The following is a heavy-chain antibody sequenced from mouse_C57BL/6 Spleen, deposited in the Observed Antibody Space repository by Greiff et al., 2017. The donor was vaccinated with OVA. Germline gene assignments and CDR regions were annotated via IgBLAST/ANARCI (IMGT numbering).Heavy chain of an antibody. CDR1: GFTFSSYT. CDR2: ISGGGGNT. J-gene: IGHJ1*03. D-gene: IGHD4-1*01. CDR3: ARQLGLWYFDV. V-gene: IGHV5-9*01. Sequence: EVKLMESGGGLVKPGGSLKLSCAASGFTFSSYTMSWVRQTPEKRLEWVATISGGGGNTYYPDSVKGRFTISRDNAKNTLYLQMSSLRSEDTALYYCARQLGLWYFDVWGTGTTVTVSS.